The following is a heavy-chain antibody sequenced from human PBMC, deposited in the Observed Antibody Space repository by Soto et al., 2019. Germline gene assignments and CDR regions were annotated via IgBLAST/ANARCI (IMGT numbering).Heavy chain of an antibody. CDR2: ISYDGSNK. V-gene: IGHV3-30-3*01. J-gene: IGHJ5*02. D-gene: IGHD3-3*01. CDR1: GFTFSSYA. Sequence: PGGSLRLSCAASGFTFSSYAMHWVRQAPGKGLEWVAVISYDGSNKYYADSVKGRFTISRDNSRNTLYLQMNSLRAEDTAVYYCARDARRRRFLEGLFDPWGQGTLVTVSS. CDR3: ARDARRRRFLEGLFDP.